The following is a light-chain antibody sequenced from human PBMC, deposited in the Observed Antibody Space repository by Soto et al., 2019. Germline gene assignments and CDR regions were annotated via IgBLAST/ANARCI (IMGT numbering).Light chain of an antibody. CDR3: QQYNSYPLT. J-gene: IGKJ4*01. V-gene: IGKV1-5*03. CDR2: KAS. CDR1: QSISSW. Sequence: EIQITQAASTLSATVGDRVTITCRASQSISSWLAWYQQKPGKAPKLLIYKASSLESGVPSRFSGSGSGTEFTLTISSLQPDDFATYYCQQYNSYPLTFGGGTKVDIK.